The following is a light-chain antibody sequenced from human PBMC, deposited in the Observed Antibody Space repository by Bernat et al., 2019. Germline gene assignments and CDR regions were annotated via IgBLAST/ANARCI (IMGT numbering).Light chain of an antibody. J-gene: IGKJ1*01. CDR3: QEYGESPT. CDR1: ESVSNSY. CDR2: STS. Sequence: EIVLTQSPDTLSLSRGERATLSCRANESVSNSYLAWYQQRPGRAPRLLIFSTSSRATGIPDRFSGSGSGTEFTLTITQLEPEDAAAYYCQEYGESPTFGQGTKVEIK. V-gene: IGKV3-20*01.